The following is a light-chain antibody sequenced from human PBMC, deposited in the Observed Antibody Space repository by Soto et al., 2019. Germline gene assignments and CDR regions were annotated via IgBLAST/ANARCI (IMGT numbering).Light chain of an antibody. Sequence: ETGMTQAPVTXAXXPXXXXXXXXRASQNISRSLAWYQQKPGQGPSLLIYGTSTRAGGVPARFSGGGSGTEFTLTITSLQSEDFAVYYCQQYNNWPPWTFGQGTKV. CDR1: QNISRS. CDR3: QQYNNWPPWT. CDR2: GTS. V-gene: IGKV3-15*01. J-gene: IGKJ1*01.